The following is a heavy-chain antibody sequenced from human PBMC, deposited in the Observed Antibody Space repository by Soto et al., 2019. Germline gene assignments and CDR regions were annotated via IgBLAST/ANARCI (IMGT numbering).Heavy chain of an antibody. V-gene: IGHV3-23*01. CDR3: AKRQGTGLAAKNFDF. CDR1: GFPFSNHA. CDR2: ISDGGDLI. D-gene: IGHD2-15*01. J-gene: IGHJ4*02. Sequence: EVQLLESGGGLVQPGGSLRVSCAASGFPFSNHAMSWVRQAPGKGLEWVSGISDGGDLIYYADSVKGRFSMSRDNSENMLYLQMTNLRAADTAIYFCAKRQGTGLAAKNFDFWGQGTLVTVSS.